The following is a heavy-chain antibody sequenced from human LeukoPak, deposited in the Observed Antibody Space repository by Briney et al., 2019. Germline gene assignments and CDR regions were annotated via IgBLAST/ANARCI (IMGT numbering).Heavy chain of an antibody. CDR2: IYYSGTT. Sequence: SETLSLTCTVSGGSISSSSYYWGWIRQPPGKGLEWVGNIYYSGTTYYNPSLKSRVTISVDTSKNRFSLKLSSVTAADTAVYYCARWMHDTSGSVFHYWGQGTLVTVSS. D-gene: IGHD3-22*01. CDR1: GGSISSSSYY. J-gene: IGHJ4*02. CDR3: ARWMHDTSGSVFHY. V-gene: IGHV4-39*02.